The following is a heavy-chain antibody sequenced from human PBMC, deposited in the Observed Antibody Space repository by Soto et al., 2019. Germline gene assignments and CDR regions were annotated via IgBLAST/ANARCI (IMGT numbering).Heavy chain of an antibody. Sequence: GESLKISCQGSGYNFDSFWIGWVRQMPGKGLEWMGIIYPGDSDTRYNPSFQGQVTMSADKSISTVYLQWSSLKASDTAIYYCVRHGSIGARLNYFDPWGQGTQVTVSS. V-gene: IGHV5-51*01. CDR1: GYNFDSFW. D-gene: IGHD6-6*01. CDR2: IYPGDSDT. CDR3: VRHGSIGARLNYFDP. J-gene: IGHJ5*02.